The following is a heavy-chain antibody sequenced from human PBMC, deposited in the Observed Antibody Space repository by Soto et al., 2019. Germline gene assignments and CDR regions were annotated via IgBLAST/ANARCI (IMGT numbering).Heavy chain of an antibody. V-gene: IGHV3-7*03. CDR3: VRELGLAY. Sequence: PGGSLILSCASSGVPRRNYWMTWVRQDPGKGLEWVANINKDGSQKNYVDSVKGRFTIARDNGQNSLSLQINSLRVEDTAVYYCVRELGLAYWGQGALVTVSS. D-gene: IGHD7-27*01. J-gene: IGHJ4*02. CDR1: GVPRRNYW. CDR2: INKDGSQK.